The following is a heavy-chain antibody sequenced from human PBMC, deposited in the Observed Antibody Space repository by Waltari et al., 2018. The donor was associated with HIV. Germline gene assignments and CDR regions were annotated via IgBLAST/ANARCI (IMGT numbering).Heavy chain of an antibody. CDR3: ARTYCSSTSCYGGANWFDP. V-gene: IGHV4-61*02. CDR1: GGYISSGSYY. J-gene: IGHJ5*02. D-gene: IGHD2-2*01. CDR2: IYTSGST. Sequence: QVKLQESGPGLVKPSQTLSLTCTVSGGYISSGSYYRRWLRQPAGTGLDWIGRIYTSGSTNYNPSLKSRVTISVDTSKNQFSLKLSSVTAADTALYYCARTYCSSTSCYGGANWFDPWGQGTLVTVSS.